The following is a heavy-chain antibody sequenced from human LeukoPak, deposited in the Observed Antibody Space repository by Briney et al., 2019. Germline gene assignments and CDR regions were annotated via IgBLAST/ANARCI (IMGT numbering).Heavy chain of an antibody. J-gene: IGHJ4*02. CDR1: GFVFGDYG. CDR2: VRNDGSDK. Sequence: GGSLRLSCAASGFVFGDYGMHWVRQGPGKGLEGVTMVRNDGSDKYYADSVKGRFTISRDNSKNTLYLQMNSLRPEDTAVYYCAKHYYGSGSQKYYFDYWGQGTLVTVSS. V-gene: IGHV3-30*02. D-gene: IGHD3-10*01. CDR3: AKHYYGSGSQKYYFDY.